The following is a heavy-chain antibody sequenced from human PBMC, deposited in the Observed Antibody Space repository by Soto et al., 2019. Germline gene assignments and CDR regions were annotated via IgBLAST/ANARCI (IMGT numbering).Heavy chain of an antibody. V-gene: IGHV4-59*01. D-gene: IGHD5-12*01. CDR3: SREGYSGYDSDFDAFDI. J-gene: IGHJ3*02. CDR2: IYYSGST. Sequence: SETLTLTCTVSGGSISSYYWSWIRQPPGKGLEWIGYIYYSGSTNYNPYLKSRVTISVDTSKNQFSLKLSSVTAADTAVYYCSREGYSGYDSDFDAFDIWGQGTMVTVSS. CDR1: GGSISSYY.